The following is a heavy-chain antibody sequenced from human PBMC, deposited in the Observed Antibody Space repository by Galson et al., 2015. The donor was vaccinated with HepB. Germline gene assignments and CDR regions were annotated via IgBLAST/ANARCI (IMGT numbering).Heavy chain of an antibody. CDR2: IYHSGST. CDR3: ARAESPGVYGRGRFDP. CDR1: GGSISSGDDY. V-gene: IGHV4-30-4*01. D-gene: IGHD3-16*01. J-gene: IGHJ5*02. Sequence: TLSLTCTVSGGSISSGDDYWSWIRQPPGKGLEWIGYIYHSGSTYYNPSLKSRVTISVDTSKKQFSLKLSSVTAADTAVYYCARAESPGVYGRGRFDPWGQGTLVTVSS.